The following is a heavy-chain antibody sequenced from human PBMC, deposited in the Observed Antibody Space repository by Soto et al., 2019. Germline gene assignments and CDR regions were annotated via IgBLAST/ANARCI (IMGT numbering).Heavy chain of an antibody. V-gene: IGHV3-30*19. CDR1: GFTFRSYV. D-gene: IGHD3-16*01. J-gene: IGHJ1*01. CDR2: TSYDGSDK. Sequence: QVHLVESGGGVVQPGTSLRVSCVGSGFTFRSYVIHWVRQAPGKGLEWVALTSYDGSDKYYGDSVRGRFTISRDNSRNTVDLQMDSLRLEDRALYYCARWGTTGGLDVWGQGTLVSVSS. CDR3: ARWGTTGGLDV.